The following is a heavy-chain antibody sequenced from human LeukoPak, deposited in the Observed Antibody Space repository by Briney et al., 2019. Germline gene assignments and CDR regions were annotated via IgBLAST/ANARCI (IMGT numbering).Heavy chain of an antibody. Sequence: GASVKVSCKASGGTFSSYAISWVRQAPGQGLEWMGRIIPILGIANYAQKFQGRVTITADKSTSTAYMELSSLRSEDTAVYYCARDVTAGFYFDYWGQGTLVTVSS. J-gene: IGHJ4*02. V-gene: IGHV1-69*04. CDR3: ARDVTAGFYFDY. CDR2: IIPILGIA. CDR1: GGTFSSYA. D-gene: IGHD2-21*02.